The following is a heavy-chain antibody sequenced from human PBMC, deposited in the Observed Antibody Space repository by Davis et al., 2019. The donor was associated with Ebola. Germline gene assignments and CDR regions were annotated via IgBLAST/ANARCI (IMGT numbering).Heavy chain of an antibody. CDR1: GGSIRGSSFY. J-gene: IGHJ6*02. D-gene: IGHD1-14*01. Sequence: SETLSLTCTVSGGSIRGSSFYWGWIRQPPGKGLEWIGEINHSGSTNYNPSLKSRVTISVDTSKNQFSLKLSSVTAADTAVYYCARASPTITYYYYGMDVWGQGTTVTVSS. V-gene: IGHV4-39*07. CDR2: INHSGST. CDR3: ARASPTITYYYYGMDV.